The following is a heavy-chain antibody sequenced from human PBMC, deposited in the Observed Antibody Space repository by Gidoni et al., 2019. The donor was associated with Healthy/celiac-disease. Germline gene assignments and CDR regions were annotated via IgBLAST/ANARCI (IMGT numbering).Heavy chain of an antibody. V-gene: IGHV4-59*01. Sequence: QVQLQESGPGLVKPSETLSLTCTVSGGSISRYYWSWIRQPPGKGLEWIGYIYYSGSTNYNPSLKSRVTISVDTSKNQFSLKLSSVTAADTAVYYCASSRADSSPYYYGMDVWGQGTTVTVSS. CDR1: GGSISRYY. CDR3: ASSRADSSPYYYGMDV. J-gene: IGHJ6*02. D-gene: IGHD6-13*01. CDR2: IYYSGST.